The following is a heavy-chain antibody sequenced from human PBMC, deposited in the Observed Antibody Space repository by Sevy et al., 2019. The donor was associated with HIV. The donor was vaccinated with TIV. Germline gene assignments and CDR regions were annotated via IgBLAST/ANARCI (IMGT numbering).Heavy chain of an antibody. V-gene: IGHV4-39*01. CDR2: IYYSGST. CDR1: GGSISSSSYY. D-gene: IGHD2-15*01. Sequence: SETLSLTCTVSGGSISSSSYYWAWIRQPPGKGLESIGSIYYSGSTYYNPSLKSRVTISVDTSKNQFSLKVTSVTAADTAVYYCARQGWSVVVVAASGNGLDVWGQGTTVTVSS. J-gene: IGHJ6*02. CDR3: ARQGWSVVVVAASGNGLDV.